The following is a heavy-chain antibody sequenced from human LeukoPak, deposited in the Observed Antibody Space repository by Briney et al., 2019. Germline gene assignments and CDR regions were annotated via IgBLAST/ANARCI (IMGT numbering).Heavy chain of an antibody. V-gene: IGHV4-34*01. CDR1: GGSFSGYY. CDR3: ARTSIYYDSSGYRS. J-gene: IGHJ5*02. CDR2: INHSGST. Sequence: PSETLSLTCAVYGGSFSGYYWSWIRQPPGKGLEWIGEINHSGSTNYNPSLKSRVTISVDTSKNQFSLKLSSVTAADTAVYYCARTSIYYDSSGYRSWGQGTLVPVSS. D-gene: IGHD3-22*01.